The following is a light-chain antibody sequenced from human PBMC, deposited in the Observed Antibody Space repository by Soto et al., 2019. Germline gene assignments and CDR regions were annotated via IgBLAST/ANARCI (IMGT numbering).Light chain of an antibody. CDR3: QQANSFPWT. CDR1: QGISIW. J-gene: IGKJ1*01. Sequence: DIQMTQSPSSVSASVGDRVTITCRASQGISIWLAWYQQKPGNAPKLLIYAASSLQSGVPSRFSGSGSGTDFTLTISSLQPEDFATYYCQQANSFPWTFGQGTKVEIK. CDR2: AAS. V-gene: IGKV1D-12*01.